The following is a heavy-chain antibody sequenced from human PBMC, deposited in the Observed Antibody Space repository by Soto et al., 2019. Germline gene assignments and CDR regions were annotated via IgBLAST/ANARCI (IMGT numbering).Heavy chain of an antibody. CDR3: ATANWSHHYFDP. Sequence: WETLSLTCAVYGGSFSGYYWSWLRQPPGKGLEWIGEINHSGSPNYNPSLKSRGTISADTTKNQFSLKMTSVTAADTAVYYCATANWSHHYFDPWGQGTLVTVSS. CDR2: INHSGSP. J-gene: IGHJ5*02. D-gene: IGHD1-1*01. V-gene: IGHV4-34*01. CDR1: GGSFSGYY.